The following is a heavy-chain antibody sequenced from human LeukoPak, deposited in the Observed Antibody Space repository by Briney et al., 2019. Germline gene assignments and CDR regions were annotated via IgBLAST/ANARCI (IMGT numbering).Heavy chain of an antibody. V-gene: IGHV3-7*01. Sequence: GGSLRLSCAASGFTFSTYWMNWVRQAPGKGLEWVANIKQDGSEKYYVDSVRGRFTISRDNAKNSLYLQMNSLRAEDTAVYYCAKEATYYYDSSGFGAFDIWGQGTMVTVSS. J-gene: IGHJ3*02. D-gene: IGHD3-22*01. CDR2: IKQDGSEK. CDR3: AKEATYYYDSSGFGAFDI. CDR1: GFTFSTYW.